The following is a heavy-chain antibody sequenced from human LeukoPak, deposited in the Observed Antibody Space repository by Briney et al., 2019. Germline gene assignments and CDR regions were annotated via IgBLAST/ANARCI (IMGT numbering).Heavy chain of an antibody. CDR3: ASRKLGNDY. CDR1: GGTFSSYA. J-gene: IGHJ4*02. V-gene: IGHV1-69*06. Sequence: ASVKVSCKASGGTFSSYAISWVRQAPGQGLEWMGGIIPIFGTANYAQKFRGRVTITADKSTRTAYMELSSLRSEDTAVYYCASRKLGNDYWGQGTLVTVSS. D-gene: IGHD7-27*01. CDR2: IIPIFGTA.